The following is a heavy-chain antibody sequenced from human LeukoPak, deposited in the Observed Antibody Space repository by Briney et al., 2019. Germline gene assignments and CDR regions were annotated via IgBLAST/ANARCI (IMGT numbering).Heavy chain of an antibody. CDR1: GFTVSSNY. CDR3: ARVSSNSYGDYYFDY. Sequence: TGGSLRLSCAASGFTVSSNYMSWVRQAPGKGLEWVSVIYSRGSTYYADSVKGRFTISRDNSKNTLYLQMNSLRAEDTAVYYCARVSSNSYGDYYFDYWGQGTLVTVSS. J-gene: IGHJ4*02. CDR2: IYSRGST. D-gene: IGHD5-18*01. V-gene: IGHV3-53*01.